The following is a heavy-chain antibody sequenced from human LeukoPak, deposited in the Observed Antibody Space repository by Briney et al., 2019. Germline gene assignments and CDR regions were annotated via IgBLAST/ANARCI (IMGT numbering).Heavy chain of an antibody. Sequence: GGSLRLSCAASGFTVSSNYMSWVRQAPGKGLEWVSVIYSGGSTYYADSVKGRFTISRDNSRNTLYLQMNSLRAEDTAVYYCASRPVEMATKIEIWGQGTLVTVSS. CDR2: IYSGGST. V-gene: IGHV3-53*01. D-gene: IGHD5-24*01. CDR3: ASRPVEMATKIEI. CDR1: GFTVSSNY. J-gene: IGHJ4*02.